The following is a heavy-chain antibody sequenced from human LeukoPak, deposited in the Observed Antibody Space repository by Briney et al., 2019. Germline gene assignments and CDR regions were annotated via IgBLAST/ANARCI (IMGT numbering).Heavy chain of an antibody. V-gene: IGHV1-18*01. D-gene: IGHD2-21*02. CDR1: GYTFTNYG. Sequence: ASVKVSCKASGYTFTNYGISWVRRAPGQGLEWMGWIDASNGNTNNAQKLQGGVTLTTDTSTTTAYMEITSLRCDGTAVYSCARGMGVVTAQSEQPKPRYFDLWGRGTQVTVSS. CDR2: IDASNGNT. J-gene: IGHJ2*01. CDR3: ARGMGVVTAQSEQPKPRYFDL.